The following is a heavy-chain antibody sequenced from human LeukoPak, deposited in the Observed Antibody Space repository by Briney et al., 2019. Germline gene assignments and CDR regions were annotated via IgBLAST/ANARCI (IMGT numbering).Heavy chain of an antibody. V-gene: IGHV1-46*03. D-gene: IGHD3-22*01. J-gene: IGHJ5*02. CDR3: ARNSGKYYYDWDNWFDP. CDR1: GYTFTSYY. Sequence: ASVKVSCEASGYTFTSYYMHWVRQAPGQGLEWMGIINPSGGSTSYAQKFQGRVTMTRDTSTSTVYMELSSLRSEDTAVYYCARNSGKYYYDWDNWFDPWGQGTLVTVSS. CDR2: INPSGGST.